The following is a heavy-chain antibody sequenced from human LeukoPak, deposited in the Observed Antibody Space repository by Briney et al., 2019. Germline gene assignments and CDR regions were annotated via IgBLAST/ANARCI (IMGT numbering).Heavy chain of an antibody. V-gene: IGHV3-23*01. J-gene: IGHJ5*02. CDR3: AKDEDCSGGSCYSVGNWFDP. CDR1: GFTFSGFS. D-gene: IGHD2-15*01. Sequence: TGGSLRLSCAASGFTFSGFSMTWVRQAPGKGLEWVSTVTSSGDNTYYTDSVKGRFTNSRDNSKNTLYLQMNSLRAEDTAVYYCAKDEDCSGGSCYSVGNWFDPWGQGTLVTVSS. CDR2: VTSSGDNT.